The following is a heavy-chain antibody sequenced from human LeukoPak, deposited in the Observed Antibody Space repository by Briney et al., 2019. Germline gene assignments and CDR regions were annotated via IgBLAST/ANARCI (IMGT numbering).Heavy chain of an antibody. CDR1: GYSFASYW. V-gene: IGHV5-51*01. CDR2: IYPGDSDT. CDR3: ARLEQLVPRWFDP. Sequence: GESLKISCKGSGYSFASYWIGWVRQMPGKGLEWMGIIYPGDSDTRYSPSFEGQVTISADKSINTAYLQWNTLKASDTAMYYCARLEQLVPRWFDPWGQGTLVTVSS. J-gene: IGHJ5*02. D-gene: IGHD6-13*01.